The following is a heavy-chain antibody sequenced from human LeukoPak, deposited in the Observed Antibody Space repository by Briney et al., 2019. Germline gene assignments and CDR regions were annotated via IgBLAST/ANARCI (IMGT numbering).Heavy chain of an antibody. V-gene: IGHV3-7*01. CDR1: GFTFSNYW. CDR3: ARDYGFGGAFDY. J-gene: IGHJ4*02. Sequence: GGSLRLSCAASGFTFSNYWMSWVRQAPGKGLEWVANIKQDGSEKYYVDSVRGRFTISRDNAKNSLFLQMNSLRAEDTAVYYCARDYGFGGAFDYWGQGTLVTVSS. CDR2: IKQDGSEK. D-gene: IGHD3-10*01.